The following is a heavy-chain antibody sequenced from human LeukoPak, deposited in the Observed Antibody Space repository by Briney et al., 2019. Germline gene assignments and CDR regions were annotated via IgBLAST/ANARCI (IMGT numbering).Heavy chain of an antibody. CDR3: ARRYSNSFDY. D-gene: IGHD4-11*01. J-gene: IGHJ4*02. Sequence: GGGLRLSCAASGFTFSDYYMTWIRQAPGKGLEWVSYISNSGGTIYSTDSVKGRFTISRDNAKNSLYLQMNSLRAEDPAVYYCARRYSNSFDYWGQGTLVTVSS. CDR2: ISNSGGTI. V-gene: IGHV3-11*01. CDR1: GFTFSDYY.